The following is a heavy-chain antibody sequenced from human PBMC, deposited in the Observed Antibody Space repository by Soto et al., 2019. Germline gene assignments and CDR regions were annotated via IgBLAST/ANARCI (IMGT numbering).Heavy chain of an antibody. Sequence: QVQLVQSGAEVKKPGSSVKVSCKASGGTFSSYAISWVRQAPGQGLEWMGGIIPIFGTANYAQKFQGRVTITADESTSTAYMELSSLRSEDTAVYYCASPKERLIDVDYGMDVWGQGTTVTVSS. D-gene: IGHD3-16*01. CDR3: ASPKERLIDVDYGMDV. V-gene: IGHV1-69*01. J-gene: IGHJ6*02. CDR1: GGTFSSYA. CDR2: IIPIFGTA.